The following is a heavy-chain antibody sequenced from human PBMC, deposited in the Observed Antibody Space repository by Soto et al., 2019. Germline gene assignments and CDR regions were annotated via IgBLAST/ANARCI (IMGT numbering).Heavy chain of an antibody. V-gene: IGHV4-31*03. D-gene: IGHD6-13*01. CDR2: IYYSGST. CDR1: GGSISSGGYY. CDR3: ARGGIAAAAPPDY. J-gene: IGHJ4*02. Sequence: QVELQESGPGLVKPSQTLSLTCTVSGGSISSGGYYWSWIRQHPGKGLEWIGYIYYSGSTYYNPSLKSRVTISVDTSKNQFSLKLSSVTAADTAVYYCARGGIAAAAPPDYWGQGTLVTVSS.